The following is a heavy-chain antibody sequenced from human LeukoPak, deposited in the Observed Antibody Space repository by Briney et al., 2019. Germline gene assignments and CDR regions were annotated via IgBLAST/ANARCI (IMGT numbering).Heavy chain of an antibody. CDR2: ISAYNGNT. J-gene: IGHJ4*02. D-gene: IGHD5-12*01. CDR1: GYTFTSYY. CDR3: ARFEGVSKGGYGPESY. V-gene: IGHV1-18*01. Sequence: GASVKVSCKASGYTFTSYYMHWVRQAPGQGLEWMGWISAYNGNTNYAQKLQGRVTMTTDTSTSTAYMELRSLRSDDTAVYYCARFEGVSKGGYGPESYWGQGTLVTVSS.